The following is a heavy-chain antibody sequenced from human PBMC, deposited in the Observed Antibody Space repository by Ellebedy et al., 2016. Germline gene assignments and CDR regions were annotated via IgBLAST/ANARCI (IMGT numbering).Heavy chain of an antibody. J-gene: IGHJ4*02. D-gene: IGHD5-12*01. V-gene: IGHV4-59*08. CDR3: ARRVGGYDGRLDS. Sequence: SETLSLTCTVSGGSISSYYWSWIRQPPGKGLEWIGYIYYSGTTNYNPSLKSRVTISLDTPKNQFSLKLTSVTAADTAVYYCARRVGGYDGRLDSWGQGILVTVSS. CDR2: IYYSGTT. CDR1: GGSISSYY.